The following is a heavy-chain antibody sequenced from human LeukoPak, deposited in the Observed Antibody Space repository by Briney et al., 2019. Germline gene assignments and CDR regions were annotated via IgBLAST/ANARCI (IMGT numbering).Heavy chain of an antibody. J-gene: IGHJ4*02. CDR1: GFTFSSYW. CDR2: INWNSGKI. CDR3: ARRAGAYSHPYDY. V-gene: IGHV3-20*04. Sequence: GGSLRLSCAASGFTFSSYWMSWVRQAPGKGLEWVSGINWNSGKIGYADSVKGRFTISRDNAKNTLYLQMNSLRAEDTAVYYCARRAGAYSHPYDYWGQGTLVTVSS. D-gene: IGHD4/OR15-4a*01.